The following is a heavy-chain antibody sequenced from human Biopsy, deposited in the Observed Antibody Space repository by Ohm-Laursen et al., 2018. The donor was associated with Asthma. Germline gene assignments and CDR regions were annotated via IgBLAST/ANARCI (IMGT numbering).Heavy chain of an antibody. Sequence: SLRLSCAASGFTFSSYGMNWVRQAPGKGLEWVSFISESGSTRYNADSVKGRFTISRDNSKNTLYPQMNSLRTEDTAVYYCAKRRGYSGHDNDYWGQGTLVIVSS. CDR3: AKRRGYSGHDNDY. D-gene: IGHD5-12*01. J-gene: IGHJ4*02. CDR2: ISESGSTR. V-gene: IGHV3-48*01. CDR1: GFTFSSYG.